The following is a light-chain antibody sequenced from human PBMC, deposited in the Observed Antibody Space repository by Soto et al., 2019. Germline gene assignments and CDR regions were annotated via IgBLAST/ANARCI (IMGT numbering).Light chain of an antibody. CDR3: QQADSFPLT. V-gene: IGKV1-12*01. CDR2: GAS. CDR1: QGIITW. Sequence: DNQLTQSPSSVSAYVGDRVTITCRASQGIITWLAWYQQKPGTAPKLLIYGASTLQSGVPSRFSGSGSGTDFTLTINSLQPEDSAVYYCQQADSFPLTFGGGTKVEIK. J-gene: IGKJ4*01.